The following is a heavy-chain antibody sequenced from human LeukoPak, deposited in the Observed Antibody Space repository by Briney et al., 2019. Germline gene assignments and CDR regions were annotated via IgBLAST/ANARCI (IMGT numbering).Heavy chain of an antibody. J-gene: IGHJ3*02. CDR3: ARGLQETLAWLKALSAFDI. CDR1: GYTFTGYY. Sequence: ASVKVSCKASGYTFTGYYMHWVRQAPGQGLEWMGWINPNSGGTNYAQKFQGRVTMTRDTSISTAYMELSRLRSDDTAVYYCARGLQETLAWLKALSAFDIWGQGTMVTVSS. CDR2: INPNSGGT. V-gene: IGHV1-2*02. D-gene: IGHD5-24*01.